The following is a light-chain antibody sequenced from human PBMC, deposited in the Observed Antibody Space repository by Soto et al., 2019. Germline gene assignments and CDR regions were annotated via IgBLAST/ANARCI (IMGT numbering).Light chain of an antibody. CDR2: DVN. CDR3: ISYAGSNKPA. J-gene: IGLJ2*01. Sequence: QSALTQPPSASGSPGQSVAISCSGTSIDVGGYNYVSWYQQHPGKAPKLMIYDVNKRPSGVPDRFSGSKSGNTASLTVSGLQAEDEADYYCISYAGSNKPAFGGGTQPSVL. V-gene: IGLV2-8*01. CDR1: SIDVGGYNY.